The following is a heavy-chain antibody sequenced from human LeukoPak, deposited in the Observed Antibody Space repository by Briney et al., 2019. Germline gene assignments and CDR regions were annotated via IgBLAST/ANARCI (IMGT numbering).Heavy chain of an antibody. CDR1: GYGVADTS. V-gene: IGHV1-24*01. CDR2: FDYEDGET. Sequence: ASVKVSCKVSGYGVADTSIHWVRQAPGKGLEWMGSFDYEDGETLYAQKFQGRVALTEDTSTNTAYMEVSSLTSDDTAVFYCAITRDSSGYYWGQGTLITVSS. D-gene: IGHD3-22*01. CDR3: AITRDSSGYY. J-gene: IGHJ4*02.